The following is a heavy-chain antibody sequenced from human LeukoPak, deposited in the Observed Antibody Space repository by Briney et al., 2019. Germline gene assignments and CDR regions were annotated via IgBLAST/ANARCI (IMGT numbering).Heavy chain of an antibody. V-gene: IGHV1-24*01. J-gene: IGHJ4*02. CDR3: ARGPLSSSSEPDY. CDR2: FDPEDGET. CDR1: GYTLTELS. D-gene: IGHD6-6*01. Sequence: ASVKVSCKVSGYTLTELSMHWVRQAPGKGLEWMGGFDPEDGETIYAQRFQGRVTMSEDTSTDTAYMELSSLRSEDTAVYYCARGPLSSSSEPDYWGQGTLVTVSS.